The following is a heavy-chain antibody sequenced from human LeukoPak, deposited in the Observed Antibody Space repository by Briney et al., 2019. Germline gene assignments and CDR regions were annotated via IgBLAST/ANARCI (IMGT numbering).Heavy chain of an antibody. CDR2: INPNSGGT. D-gene: IGHD3-9*01. Sequence: ASVKVSCKASGYTFTGYYMHWVRQAPGQGLEWMGWINPNSGGTNYAQKFQGRVTMTRDTSISTAYVELSRLRSDDTAVYYCARDQNYDILTGYYKGARPLDFDYWGQGTLVTVSS. J-gene: IGHJ4*02. CDR3: ARDQNYDILTGYYKGARPLDFDY. V-gene: IGHV1-2*02. CDR1: GYTFTGYY.